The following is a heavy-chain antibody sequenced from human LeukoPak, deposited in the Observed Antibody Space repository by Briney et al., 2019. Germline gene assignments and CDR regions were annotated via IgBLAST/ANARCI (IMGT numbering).Heavy chain of an antibody. CDR1: GFTFSIYW. Sequence: PGGSLRLSCAASGFTFSIYWMHWVRQAPGKGLVWVSRINSDGSSTSYADSVKGRFTISRDNAKNTLYLQMNSLRAADTAVYYCARDEDWSGYYGAFDIWGQGTMVTVSS. J-gene: IGHJ3*02. D-gene: IGHD3-3*01. CDR3: ARDEDWSGYYGAFDI. V-gene: IGHV3-74*01. CDR2: INSDGSST.